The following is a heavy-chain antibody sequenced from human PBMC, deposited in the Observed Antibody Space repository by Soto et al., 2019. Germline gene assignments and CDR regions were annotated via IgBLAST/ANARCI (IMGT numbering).Heavy chain of an antibody. CDR2: IKNKADGGAA. CDR3: TTDPGKYQDF. CDR1: GITFINAW. J-gene: IGHJ4*02. Sequence: EVQLEESGGDIVKPGGCLRLSCETTGITFINAWMSWVRQAPGKGLEWVGHIKNKADGGAADYAAAVRGRFTISRDDSKNTLFLQMNSLEVEDTAIYYCTTDPGKYQDFWCQGTLVTVS. V-gene: IGHV3-15*01.